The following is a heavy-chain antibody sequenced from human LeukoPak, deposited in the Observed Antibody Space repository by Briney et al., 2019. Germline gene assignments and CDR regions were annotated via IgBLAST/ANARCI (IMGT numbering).Heavy chain of an antibody. D-gene: IGHD5-18*01. CDR2: IIPVLNIT. CDR3: ARDQGLTAPPPYGLDV. J-gene: IGHJ6*02. V-gene: IGHV1-69*04. Sequence: SVKVSCKTSGGTFSSSAITWVRQAPGQGLEWMGMIIPVLNITTYAQKFQGSVTITADTSTSTVYMELSSLRSEEPAVYYCARDQGLTAPPPYGLDVWGQGTTVIVSS. CDR1: GGTFSSSA.